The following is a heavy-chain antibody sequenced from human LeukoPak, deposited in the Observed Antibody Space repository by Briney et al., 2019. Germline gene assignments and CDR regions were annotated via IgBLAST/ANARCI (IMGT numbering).Heavy chain of an antibody. V-gene: IGHV3-23*01. J-gene: IGHJ4*02. Sequence: GGSLRLSCAASGFTFSNYAMSWVRQAPGKGREWVSAIVGSGGSTYYADSVKGRFSISRDNSKNTLFLQMNSLRVEDTALYYCSKWGDYDALTGYYDSDFWGQGTLVTVSS. D-gene: IGHD3-9*01. CDR2: IVGSGGST. CDR3: SKWGDYDALTGYYDSDF. CDR1: GFTFSNYA.